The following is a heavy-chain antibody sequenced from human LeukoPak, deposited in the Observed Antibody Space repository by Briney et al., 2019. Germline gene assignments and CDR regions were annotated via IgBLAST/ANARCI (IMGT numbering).Heavy chain of an antibody. Sequence: ASVKVSCKASGYTFTSYYMHWLRQAPGQGLEWMGWINPNSGGTNYAQKFQGRVTMTRDTSISTAYMELSRLKSDDTAVYYCARDDGSSYPPYFDYWGHGTLVTVSS. D-gene: IGHD2-2*01. CDR3: ARDDGSSYPPYFDY. CDR2: INPNSGGT. J-gene: IGHJ4*01. V-gene: IGHV1-2*02. CDR1: GYTFTSYY.